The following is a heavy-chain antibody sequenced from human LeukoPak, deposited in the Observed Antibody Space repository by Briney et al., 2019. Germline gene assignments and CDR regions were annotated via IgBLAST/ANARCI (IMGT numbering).Heavy chain of an antibody. CDR3: ARPTYDILTGYYEDY. D-gene: IGHD3-9*01. V-gene: IGHV4-34*01. CDR2: INHSGST. CDR1: GFTFSSYA. Sequence: GSLRLSCAASGFTFSSYAMSWVRQAPGKGLEWIGEINHSGSTNYNPSLKSRVTISVDTSKNQFSLKLSSVTAADTAVYYCARPTYDILTGYYEDYWGQGTLVTVSS. J-gene: IGHJ4*02.